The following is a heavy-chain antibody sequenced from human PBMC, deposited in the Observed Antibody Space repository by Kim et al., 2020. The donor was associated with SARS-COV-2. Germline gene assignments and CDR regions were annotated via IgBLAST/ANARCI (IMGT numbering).Heavy chain of an antibody. D-gene: IGHD1-26*01. V-gene: IGHV4-30-2*01. CDR3: ARARGGYYRSRAAFDI. J-gene: IGHJ3*02. CDR1: GGSISSGGYS. CDR2: IYHSGST. Sequence: SETLSLTCAVSGGSISSGGYSWSWIRQPPGKGLEWIGYIYHSGSTYYNPSLKSRVTISVYRSKNQFTLKLSSVTAADTAAYYCARARGGYYRSRAAFDI.